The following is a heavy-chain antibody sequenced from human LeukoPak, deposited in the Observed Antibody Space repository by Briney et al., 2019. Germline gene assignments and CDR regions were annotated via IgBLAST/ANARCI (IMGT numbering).Heavy chain of an antibody. Sequence: GGSLRLSCAASGFTFDDYGMSWVRQAPGKGLEWVSGINWNGGSTGYADSVKGRFTISRDNAKNSLYLQMNSLRAEDTALYHCARDDRREEWFDPWGQGTLVTVSS. CDR3: ARDDRREEWFDP. CDR2: INWNGGST. D-gene: IGHD3-22*01. V-gene: IGHV3-20*01. J-gene: IGHJ5*02. CDR1: GFTFDDYG.